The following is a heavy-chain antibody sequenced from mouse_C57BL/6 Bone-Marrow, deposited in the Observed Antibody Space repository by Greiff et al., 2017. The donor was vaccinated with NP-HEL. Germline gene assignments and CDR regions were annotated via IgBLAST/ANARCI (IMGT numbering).Heavy chain of an antibody. V-gene: IGHV1-53*01. Sequence: QVHVKQPGTELVKPGASVKLSCKASGYTFTSYWMHWVKQRPGQGLEWIGNINPSNGGTNYNEKFKSKATLTVDKSSSTAYMQLSSLTSEDSAVYYCASSNYPYYAMDYWGQGTSVTVSS. J-gene: IGHJ4*01. CDR1: GYTFTSYW. D-gene: IGHD2-5*01. CDR2: INPSNGGT. CDR3: ASSNYPYYAMDY.